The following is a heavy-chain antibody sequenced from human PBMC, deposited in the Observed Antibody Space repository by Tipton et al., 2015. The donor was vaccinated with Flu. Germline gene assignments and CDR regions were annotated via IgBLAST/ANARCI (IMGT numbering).Heavy chain of an antibody. Sequence: TLSLTCNVSGGSISSHYWNWIRQPPGKGLEWIVYIYSSGSTNYNPSLKSRVTTSVGTSKNQFSLKLSSVTAADTAVYYCARGYCSGGNCYNAFDIWGQGTMVTVSS. CDR1: GGSISSHY. D-gene: IGHD2-15*01. J-gene: IGHJ3*02. V-gene: IGHV4-59*11. CDR3: ARGYCSGGNCYNAFDI. CDR2: IYSSGST.